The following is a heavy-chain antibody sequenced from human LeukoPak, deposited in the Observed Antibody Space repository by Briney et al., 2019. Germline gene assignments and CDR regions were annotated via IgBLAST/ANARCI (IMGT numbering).Heavy chain of an antibody. J-gene: IGHJ5*02. D-gene: IGHD3-3*01. CDR1: GFTFSSYA. CDR3: AKKSEGKFDP. V-gene: IGHV3-21*04. Sequence: GGSLRLSCAASGFTFSSYAMSWVRQAPGKGLEWVSSISSSSNSKYYAESVKGRFTISRDNAKNSLYLQMNSLRAEDTAVYYCAKKSEGKFDPWGQGTLVTVSS. CDR2: ISSSSNSK.